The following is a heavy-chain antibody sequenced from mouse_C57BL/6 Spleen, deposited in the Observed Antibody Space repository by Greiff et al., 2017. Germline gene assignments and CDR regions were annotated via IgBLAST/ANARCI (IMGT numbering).Heavy chain of an antibody. J-gene: IGHJ3*01. CDR1: GFSFNTYA. Sequence: GGGLVQPKGSLKLSCAASGFSFNTYAMNWVRQAPGKGLEWVARIRSKSNNYATYYADSVKDRFTISRDDSESMLYLQMNNLKTEDTAMYYCVRQGGYDRFAYWGQGTLVTVSA. CDR3: VRQGGYDRFAY. D-gene: IGHD2-2*01. V-gene: IGHV10-1*01. CDR2: IRSKSNNYAT.